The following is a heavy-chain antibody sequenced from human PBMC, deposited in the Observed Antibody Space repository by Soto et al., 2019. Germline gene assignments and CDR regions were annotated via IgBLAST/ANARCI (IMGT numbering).Heavy chain of an antibody. CDR3: DRPFTAMGLFHS. J-gene: IGHJ4*02. CDR2: IYYSGST. V-gene: IGHV4-59*12. CDR1: GGSISSYY. Sequence: SETLSLTCTVSGGSISSYYWSWIRQPPGKGLEWIGYIYYSGSTNYNPSLKSRVTISVDTSKNQFSLKLNSVTAADTAVYYCDRPFTAMGLFHSWGPGTLVTVSS. D-gene: IGHD5-18*01.